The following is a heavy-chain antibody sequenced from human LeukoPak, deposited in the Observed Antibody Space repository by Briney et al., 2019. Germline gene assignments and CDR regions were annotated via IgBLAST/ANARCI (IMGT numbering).Heavy chain of an antibody. CDR1: GFTFYDYL. V-gene: IGHV3-43*01. D-gene: IGHD3-22*01. J-gene: IGHJ3*02. CDR2: ISWDGDTT. CDR3: AKARGLIGGAFDI. Sequence: GGSLRLSCAASGFTFYDYLMHWVRRAPGKGLEWVSLISWDGDTTYYADSVKGRFTSSRDNSKNSLFLQMNSLRTEDTALYYCAKARGLIGGAFDIWGQGTMVTVSS.